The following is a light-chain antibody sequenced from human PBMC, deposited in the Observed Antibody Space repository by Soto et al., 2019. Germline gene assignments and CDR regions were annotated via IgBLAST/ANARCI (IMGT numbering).Light chain of an antibody. J-gene: IGKJ1*01. CDR3: QQYSDNWT. V-gene: IGKV1-5*03. CDR1: QSISSW. CDR2: KAS. Sequence: DIQMTQSPSTLSASVGDRVIITCRASQSISSWLAWYQQKPGTAPKLLIYKASTLQSGVPSRFSGSRSGTEFTLTISSLQPDDSATYYCQQYSDNWTFGQGTK.